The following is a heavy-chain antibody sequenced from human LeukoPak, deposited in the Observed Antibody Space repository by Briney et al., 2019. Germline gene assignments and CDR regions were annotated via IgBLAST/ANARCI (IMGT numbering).Heavy chain of an antibody. CDR3: AHYLRITMVRGSWFDP. V-gene: IGHV2-5*02. D-gene: IGHD3-10*01. Sequence: ESGPTLVKPTQTLTLTCTFSGFSLSTSGVGVGWIRQPPGKALEWLALIYWDDDKRYSPSLKSRLTITKDTSKNQVVLTMTNMDPVDTATHYCAHYLRITMVRGSWFDPWGQGTLVTVSS. J-gene: IGHJ5*02. CDR1: GFSLSTSGVG. CDR2: IYWDDDK.